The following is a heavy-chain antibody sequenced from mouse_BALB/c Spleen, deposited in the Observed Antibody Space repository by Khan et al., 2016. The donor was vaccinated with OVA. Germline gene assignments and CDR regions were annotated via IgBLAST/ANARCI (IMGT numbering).Heavy chain of an antibody. Sequence: VQLKESGPELVKPGASVKISCKASGYSFTGYFMHWVMQSHGQRLEWIGRINPHIGETFYNQKFTDKATLTVDESSTTAHMELRSLASEDSAVYYCARQHGSDFDYWGQGTTLTVSA. J-gene: IGHJ2*01. D-gene: IGHD1-1*01. CDR3: ARQHGSDFDY. V-gene: IGHV1-20*02. CDR2: INPHIGET. CDR1: GYSFTGYF.